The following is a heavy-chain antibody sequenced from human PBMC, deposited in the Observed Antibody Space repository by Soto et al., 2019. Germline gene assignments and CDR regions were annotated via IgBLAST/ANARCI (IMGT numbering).Heavy chain of an antibody. J-gene: IGHJ4*02. D-gene: IGHD3-22*01. CDR2: ISGSGGST. V-gene: IGHV3-23*01. Sequence: EVQLLESGGGLVQPGGSLRLSCAASGFTFSSYAMSWVRQAPGKGLEWVSAISGSGGSTYYADSVKGRFTISRDNSKNTLYRKMNGRRAEDTAVYYWAKKYYSSAPDGGYYFDYWGEGPLVTVPS. CDR1: GFTFSSYA. CDR3: AKKYYSSAPDGGYYFDY.